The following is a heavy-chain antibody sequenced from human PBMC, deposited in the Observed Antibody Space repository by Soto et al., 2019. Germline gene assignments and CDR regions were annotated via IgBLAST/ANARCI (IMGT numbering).Heavy chain of an antibody. Sequence: GGSLRLSCVASGLTVSHNYMAWVRQAPEMGLEWVSILYTEGTTYYADSVRGRFTISRDSSKNTLFLQMDSLRAEDTAVYYCVRPRPSGENYGMDVWGQGTTVTVSS. V-gene: IGHV3-53*01. CDR3: VRPRPSGENYGMDV. CDR2: LYTEGTT. D-gene: IGHD3-16*01. J-gene: IGHJ6*02. CDR1: GLTVSHNY.